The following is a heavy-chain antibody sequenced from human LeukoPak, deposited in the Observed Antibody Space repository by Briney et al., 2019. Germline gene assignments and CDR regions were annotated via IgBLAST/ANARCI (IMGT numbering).Heavy chain of an antibody. D-gene: IGHD1/OR15-1a*01. J-gene: IGHJ4*02. V-gene: IGHV1-2*02. CDR3: TSSEHYQF. CDR1: GYTFAGYY. CDR2: INPNTGAT. Sequence: ASVKVSCKVSGYTFAGYYMYWVRQAPGQGLEWVGWINPNTGATGYAQKFQGRVTMTRDASIATGYMELSSLTSADTAVYYCTSSEHYQFWGQGTLVTVSS.